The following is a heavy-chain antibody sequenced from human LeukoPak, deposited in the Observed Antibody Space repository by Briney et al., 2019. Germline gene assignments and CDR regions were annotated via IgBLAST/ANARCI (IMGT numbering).Heavy chain of an antibody. CDR1: GGSFSGYY. D-gene: IGHD3-22*01. J-gene: IGHJ5*02. V-gene: IGHV4-34*01. CDR3: VSIYDSSGYET. Sequence: PSETLSLTCAVYGGSFSGYYWSWIRQPPGKGLEWIGEINHSGSTNYNPSLKSRVTISVDTSKSQFSLKLSSVTAADTAVYYCVSIYDSSGYETWGQGTLVTVSS. CDR2: INHSGST.